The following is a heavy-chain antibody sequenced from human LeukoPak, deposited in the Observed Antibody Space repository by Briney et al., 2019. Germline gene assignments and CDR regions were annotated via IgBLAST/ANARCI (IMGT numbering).Heavy chain of an antibody. J-gene: IGHJ4*02. CDR3: VRGRSHSYGYFDY. D-gene: IGHD5-18*01. V-gene: IGHV3-74*01. CDR2: ISTDGSTT. CDR1: GFTFSSDW. Sequence: PGGSLRLSCAASGFTFSSDWMHWVRQAPGKGLVWVSRISTDGSTTYSADSVKGRFTISRDNTKNTLYLKMNSLRAEDTAVYYCVRGRSHSYGYFDYWGQGVLVTVSS.